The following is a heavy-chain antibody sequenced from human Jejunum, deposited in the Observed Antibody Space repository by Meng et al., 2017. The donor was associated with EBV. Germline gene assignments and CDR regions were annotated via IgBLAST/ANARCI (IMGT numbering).Heavy chain of an antibody. CDR2: IDHSGTT. CDR3: GSNGVIGPRDGVDP. V-gene: IGHV4-4*02. D-gene: IGHD2-21*01. J-gene: IGHJ5*02. CDR1: GGSISSSNW. Sequence: QVQLQESGPGLVKPSGTLSLTCTVSGGSISSSNWWSWVRQPPGKGLEWIGEIDHSGTTNYNPSLKSRVTISVDNSKNQFSLKLTSVTAADTAVYYCGSNGVIGPRDGVDPWGQGTMGTVSS.